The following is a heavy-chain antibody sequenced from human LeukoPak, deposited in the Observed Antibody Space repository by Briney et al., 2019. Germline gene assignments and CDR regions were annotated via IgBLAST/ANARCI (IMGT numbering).Heavy chain of an antibody. CDR2: MNPNSGNT. CDR3: SKGYSHCFQYFDY. D-gene: IGHD5-18*01. CDR1: GYTFTSYD. V-gene: IGHV1-8*01. Sequence: ASVKVSCKASGYTFTSYDINWVRQATGQGLEWMGWMNPNSGNTGYAQKFQGRVTMTRNTSISTAYMELSSLRSEDTAVYYRSKGYSHCFQYFDYLGQGTLVNVSS. J-gene: IGHJ4*02.